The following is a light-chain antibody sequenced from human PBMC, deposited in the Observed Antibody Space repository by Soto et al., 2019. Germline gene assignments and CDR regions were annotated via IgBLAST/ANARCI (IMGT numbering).Light chain of an antibody. J-gene: IGKJ1*01. CDR1: QSVSSS. V-gene: IGKV3-15*01. CDR3: QQYDNWPWT. Sequence: IVFTHSSGTLSLSPVERATLSCRATQSVSSSFLAWYQQRPGQAPRLLIHGASTRATGVPAKVSGSGSGTEFTLTISSLQSEDFAVYYCQQYDNWPWTFGQGTKVDIK. CDR2: GAS.